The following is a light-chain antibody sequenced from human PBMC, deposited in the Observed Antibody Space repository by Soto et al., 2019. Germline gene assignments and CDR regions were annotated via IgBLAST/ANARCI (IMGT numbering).Light chain of an antibody. CDR2: GAS. J-gene: IGKJ1*01. CDR1: QSFGSTS. CDR3: QQYGISTSGR. V-gene: IGKV3-20*01. Sequence: EFVLTQSPGTLSLSPGERATLSCRASQSFGSTSLAWYQQKPGQSPRLLIYGASSRATGIPDRFSGSGSGTDFTLTISRLEPEDFAVYYCQQYGISTSGRFGQGTKVEI.